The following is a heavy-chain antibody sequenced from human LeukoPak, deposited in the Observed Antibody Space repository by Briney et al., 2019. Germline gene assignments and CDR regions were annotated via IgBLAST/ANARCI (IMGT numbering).Heavy chain of an antibody. J-gene: IGHJ4*02. CDR3: ARGSDSSGYSTFAY. Sequence: SETLSLTCTVSGGSISSYYWSWIRQPLGKGLEWIGYIYYSGSTNYNPSLKSRVTISVDTSKNQFSLKLSSVTAADTAVYYCARGSDSSGYSTFAYWGQGTLVTVSS. D-gene: IGHD3-22*01. V-gene: IGHV4-59*01. CDR1: GGSISSYY. CDR2: IYYSGST.